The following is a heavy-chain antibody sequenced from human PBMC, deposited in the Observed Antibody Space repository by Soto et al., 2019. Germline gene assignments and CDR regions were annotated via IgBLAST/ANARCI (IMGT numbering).Heavy chain of an antibody. CDR2: IYYSGST. J-gene: IGHJ5*02. CDR1: GGSISSYY. CDR3: ARLGGYYQSLDT. Sequence: SETLSLTCTVSGGSISSYYWSWIRQPPGKGLEWIGYIYYSGSTTYSPSLKSRVTISVDRSKNQFSLKLTSVTAADTAVYYCARLGGYYQSLDTWGQGTLVPSPQ. D-gene: IGHD3-3*01. V-gene: IGHV4-59*08.